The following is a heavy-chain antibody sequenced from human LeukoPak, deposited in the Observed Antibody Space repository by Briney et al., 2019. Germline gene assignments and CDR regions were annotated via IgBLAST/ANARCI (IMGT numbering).Heavy chain of an antibody. Sequence: GASVKVSCKTSGSTFSNYVITWVRQAPGQGLEWMGWINPYNDITNYAQKFQGRVTMTTDTSTTTVFMELRSLRPDETAVYYCARAVSDRGGYYYFFDYWGQGALVTVSS. J-gene: IGHJ4*02. CDR2: INPYNDIT. D-gene: IGHD3-22*01. V-gene: IGHV1-18*01. CDR3: ARAVSDRGGYYYFFDY. CDR1: GSTFSNYV.